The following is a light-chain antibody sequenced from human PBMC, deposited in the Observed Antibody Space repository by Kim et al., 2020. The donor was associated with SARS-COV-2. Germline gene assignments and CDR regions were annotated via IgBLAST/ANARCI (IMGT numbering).Light chain of an antibody. V-gene: IGKV1-9*01. J-gene: IGKJ5*01. CDR3: QQLNNYPMT. CDR1: RIMSNY. CDR2: GSS. Sequence: DIQMTQSPSFLSAFVGDTVTITCRASRIMSNYLAWYQQKPGKAPELLIFGSSTLQRGVPSRFSGGGSGTEFTLTISSLQPEDFGTYYCQQLNNYPMTFGQGKRLEIK.